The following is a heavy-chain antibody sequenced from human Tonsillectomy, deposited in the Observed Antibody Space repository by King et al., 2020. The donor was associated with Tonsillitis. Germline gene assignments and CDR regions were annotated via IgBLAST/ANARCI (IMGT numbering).Heavy chain of an antibody. CDR3: AKDPRGLSQIVVDYYYSYGMDV. D-gene: IGHD3-16*02. V-gene: IGHV3-30*18. Sequence: VQLVESGGGVVQPGRSLRLSCAASGFTFSSYGMHWVRQAPGKGLEWVAVISYDGSNKYYADSVKGRFTITRDNSKNTLYLQMNSLRAEDTAVYYCAKDPRGLSQIVVDYYYSYGMDVCGQGTTFTVSS. CDR2: ISYDGSNK. CDR1: GFTFSSYG. J-gene: IGHJ6*02.